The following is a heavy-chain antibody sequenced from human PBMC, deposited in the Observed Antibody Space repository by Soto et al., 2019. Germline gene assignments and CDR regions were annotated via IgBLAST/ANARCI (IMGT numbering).Heavy chain of an antibody. V-gene: IGHV3-30*18. CDR3: AKEIGDIVLVPGVAYYYYGMDV. J-gene: IGHJ6*02. CDR1: GFTFSSYG. Sequence: PGGSLRLSCAASGFTFSSYGMHWVRQAPGKGLEWVAVISYDGSNKYYADSVKGRFTISRDNSKNTLYLQMNSLRAEDTAVYYCAKEIGDIVLVPGVAYYYYGMDVWGQGTTVTVSS. CDR2: ISYDGSNK. D-gene: IGHD2-2*01.